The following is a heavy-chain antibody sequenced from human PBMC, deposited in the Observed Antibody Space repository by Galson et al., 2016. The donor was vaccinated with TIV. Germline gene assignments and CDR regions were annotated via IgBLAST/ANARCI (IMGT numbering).Heavy chain of an antibody. J-gene: IGHJ2*01. CDR2: IYYSGNTNY. CDR3: ARAPYGENWYFGL. Sequence: LSLTCSVSGGSISSYHWSWIRQPPEKGLEWIGYIYYSGNTNYNYNPSLESRVTMSVDTSKNQFSLKLNSVTAADTAVYYCARAPYGENWYFGLWGRGTLVTVSS. CDR1: GGSISSYH. D-gene: IGHD4-17*01. V-gene: IGHV4-59*08.